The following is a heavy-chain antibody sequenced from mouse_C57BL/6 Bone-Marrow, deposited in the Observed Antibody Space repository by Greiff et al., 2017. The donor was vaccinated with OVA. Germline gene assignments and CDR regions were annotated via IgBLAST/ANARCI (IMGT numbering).Heavy chain of an antibody. CDR2: IDPEDGET. CDR1: GFNIKDYY. CDR3: ARFFLLRDY. V-gene: IGHV14-2*01. D-gene: IGHD1-1*01. J-gene: IGHJ2*01. Sequence: EVQLQQSGAELVKPGASVKLSCTASGFNIKDYYMHWVKQRTEQGLEWIGRIDPEDGETKYAPKFPGKATITADTSSSTAYLQLSSLTSEDTAVYYCARFFLLRDYWGQGTTLTVSS.